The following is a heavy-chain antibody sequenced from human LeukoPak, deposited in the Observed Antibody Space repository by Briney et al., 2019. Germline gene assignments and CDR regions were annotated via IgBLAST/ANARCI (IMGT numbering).Heavy chain of an antibody. CDR2: IHHSGST. D-gene: IGHD2-15*01. Sequence: PSETLSLTCTVSGYSISSGYYWGWIRQPPGKGLEWIGSIHHSGSTYYNPSLKSRVTISVDTSKNQFSLKLSSVTAADTAVYYCARDRSYCSGGSCSYYFDYWGQGTLVTVSS. V-gene: IGHV4-38-2*02. J-gene: IGHJ4*02. CDR3: ARDRSYCSGGSCSYYFDY. CDR1: GYSISSGYY.